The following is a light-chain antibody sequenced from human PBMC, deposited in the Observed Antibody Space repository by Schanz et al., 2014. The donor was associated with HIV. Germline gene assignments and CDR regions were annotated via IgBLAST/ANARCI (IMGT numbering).Light chain of an antibody. CDR1: PRLSSSY. CDR2: ATS. J-gene: IGKJ1*01. Sequence: EIVLTQSPGSLSLSPGERATLSCGASPRLSSSYLAWYQQKRDQPPRLVIYATSTRAAGIPDRFSGTGSGTEFTLTINRLEPEDFAVYYCQQYDSSFPTFGQGTKVDIK. CDR3: QQYDSSFPT. V-gene: IGKV3-20*01.